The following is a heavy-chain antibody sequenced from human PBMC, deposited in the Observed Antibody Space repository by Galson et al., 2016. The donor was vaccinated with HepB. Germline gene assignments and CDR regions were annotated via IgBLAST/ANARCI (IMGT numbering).Heavy chain of an antibody. J-gene: IGHJ4*02. D-gene: IGHD6-6*01. CDR2: ISWDSKDI. Sequence: SLRLSCAASGFNFDFYAMHWVRQVPGKGLEWVSGISWDSKDIGYADSVKGRFTVSRDNTKNSLYLQMNSLRPEDTALYYCIKDDRGSPSEGYWGQGILVTVSS. CDR3: IKDDRGSPSEGY. CDR1: GFNFDFYA. V-gene: IGHV3-9*01.